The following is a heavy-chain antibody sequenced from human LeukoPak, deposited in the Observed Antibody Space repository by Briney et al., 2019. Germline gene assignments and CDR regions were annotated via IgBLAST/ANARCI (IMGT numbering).Heavy chain of an antibody. V-gene: IGHV3-23*01. CDR3: TKDAYLGSNWLDP. CDR1: GFTVSSNY. CDR2: ITGSRGPT. D-gene: IGHD2/OR15-2a*01. J-gene: IGHJ5*02. Sequence: GGSLRLSCAASGFTVSSNYMSWVRQAPGKGLEWVSVITGSRGPTYYADSVKGRFTISRDNSKNTLYLQMNRLRAEDTAVYYCTKDAYLGSNWLDPWGQGTLVTVSS.